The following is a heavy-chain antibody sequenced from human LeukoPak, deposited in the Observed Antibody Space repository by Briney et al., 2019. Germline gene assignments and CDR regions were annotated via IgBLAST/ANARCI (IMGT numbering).Heavy chain of an antibody. Sequence: PSETLSLTCTVSGGSISSGDYYWSWIRQPPGKGLERIGYIYYSGSTYYNPSLKSRVTISVDTSKNQFSLKLSSVTAADTAVYYCARDLLYCSSTSCHNNWFDPWGQGTLVTVSS. J-gene: IGHJ5*02. V-gene: IGHV4-30-4*08. CDR1: GGSISSGDYY. CDR3: ARDLLYCSSTSCHNNWFDP. CDR2: IYYSGST. D-gene: IGHD2-2*01.